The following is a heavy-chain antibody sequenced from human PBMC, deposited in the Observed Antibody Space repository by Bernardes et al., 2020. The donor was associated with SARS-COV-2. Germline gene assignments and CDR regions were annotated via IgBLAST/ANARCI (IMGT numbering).Heavy chain of an antibody. Sequence: ASVKVPCKTSGYTFDHYGMNWFRRAPGQGLEGMVWISSSTGLTNYAQKFQGRVTLTTDTSTSTAFMELRSLISDDTATYYCARGSTMSAAPDYWGQGTLVTVSS. J-gene: IGHJ4*02. V-gene: IGHV1-18*04. CDR3: ARGSTMSAAPDY. CDR1: GYTFDHYG. CDR2: ISSSTGLT. D-gene: IGHD3-10*02.